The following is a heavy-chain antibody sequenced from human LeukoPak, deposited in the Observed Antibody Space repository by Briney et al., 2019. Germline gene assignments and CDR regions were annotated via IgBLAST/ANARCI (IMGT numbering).Heavy chain of an antibody. CDR2: IWYDGSNK. J-gene: IGHJ3*02. CDR1: GFTFSSYG. CDR3: ARPYYDSSGYYYWGNAFDI. V-gene: IGHV3-33*01. Sequence: GGSLRLSCAASGFTFSSYGMHWVRKAPGKGLEWVAVIWYDGSNKYYADSVKGRFTISRDNSKNTLYLQMNSLRAEDTAVYYCARPYYDSSGYYYWGNAFDIWGQGTMVTVSS. D-gene: IGHD3-22*01.